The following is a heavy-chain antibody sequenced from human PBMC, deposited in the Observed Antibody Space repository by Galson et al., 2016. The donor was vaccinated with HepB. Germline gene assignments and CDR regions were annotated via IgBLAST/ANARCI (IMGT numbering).Heavy chain of an antibody. CDR3: AKDRGGRHLWGLHGMDV. CDR2: ISGSGGSI. Sequence: SLRLSCAASGSTFSNYAMTWVRQAPGKGLEWVSAISGSGGSIYYADSVKGRFTISSDNSKNTLHLQMNSLRVEDTAVYYCAKDRGGRHLWGLHGMDVWGQGTTVTVSS. D-gene: IGHD3-16*01. J-gene: IGHJ6*02. V-gene: IGHV3-23*01. CDR1: GSTFSNYA.